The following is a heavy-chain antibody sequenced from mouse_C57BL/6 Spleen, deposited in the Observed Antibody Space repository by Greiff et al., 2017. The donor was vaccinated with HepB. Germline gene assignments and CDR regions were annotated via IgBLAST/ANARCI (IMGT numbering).Heavy chain of an antibody. CDR2: IYPGDGDT. CDR1: GYAFSSSW. CDR3: ARFNYYGSSYYFDY. D-gene: IGHD1-1*01. V-gene: IGHV1-82*01. Sequence: QVQLQQSGPELVKPGASVKISCKASGYAFSSSWMNWVKQRPGKGLEWIGRIYPGDGDTNYNGKFKGKATLTADKSSSTAYMQLSSLTSEDSAVYFCARFNYYGSSYYFDYWGQGTTLTVSS. J-gene: IGHJ2*01.